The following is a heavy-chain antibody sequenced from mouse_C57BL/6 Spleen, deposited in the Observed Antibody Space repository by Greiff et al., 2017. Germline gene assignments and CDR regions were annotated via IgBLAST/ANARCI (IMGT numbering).Heavy chain of an antibody. J-gene: IGHJ1*03. Sequence: VQLVESGPELVKPGASVKISCKASGYAFSSSWMNWVKQRPGKGLEWIGRIYPGDGDTNYNGKFKGKATLTADKSSSTAYMQLSSLTSEDSAVYFCARSGDYYGSSYGWYFDVWGTGTTVTVSS. CDR3: ARSGDYYGSSYGWYFDV. CDR1: GYAFSSSW. D-gene: IGHD1-1*01. V-gene: IGHV1-82*01. CDR2: IYPGDGDT.